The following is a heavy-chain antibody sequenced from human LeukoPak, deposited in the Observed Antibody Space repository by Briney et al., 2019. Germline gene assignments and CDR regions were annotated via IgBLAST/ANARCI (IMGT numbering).Heavy chain of an antibody. Sequence: NPGGSLRLSCAASGFTFSNAWMSCGRQAPGKGLGCVGRIKSKTDVGTTDYAPPVKGRFTISRNDSKNTLYLQMNSLKTEDTAVYYCTTETQARGDGYWGQGTLVTVSS. CDR1: GFTFSNAW. J-gene: IGHJ4*02. V-gene: IGHV3-15*01. CDR3: TTETQARGDGY. D-gene: IGHD2-21*01. CDR2: IKSKTDVGTT.